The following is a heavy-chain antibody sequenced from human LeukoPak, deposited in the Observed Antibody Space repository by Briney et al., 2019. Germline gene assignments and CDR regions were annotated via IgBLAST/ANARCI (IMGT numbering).Heavy chain of an antibody. D-gene: IGHD6-13*01. Sequence: ASVKVSCKASGYTFTGYHMHWVRQAPGQGLEWMGRINPNTGGTEYAQKFQGRVTMTRDTSISTAYMDLSRLRSDDTAVYYCARRVGSADGFDYWGQGTLVTVSS. CDR3: ARRVGSADGFDY. V-gene: IGHV1-2*06. CDR2: INPNTGGT. CDR1: GYTFTGYH. J-gene: IGHJ4*02.